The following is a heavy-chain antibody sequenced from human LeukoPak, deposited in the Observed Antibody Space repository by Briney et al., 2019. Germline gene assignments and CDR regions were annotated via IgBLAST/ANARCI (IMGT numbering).Heavy chain of an antibody. CDR2: IYTSGST. CDR3: ARDITSGYGAENGGFDY. CDR1: GGSISSGSYY. J-gene: IGHJ4*02. Sequence: SQTLSLTCTVSGGSISSGSYYWSWIRQPAGKGLEWIGRIYTSGSTNYNPSLKSRVTISVDTSKNQFSLKLSSVTAADTAVYYCARDITSGYGAENGGFDYWGQGTLVTVSS. D-gene: IGHD4-17*01. V-gene: IGHV4-61*02.